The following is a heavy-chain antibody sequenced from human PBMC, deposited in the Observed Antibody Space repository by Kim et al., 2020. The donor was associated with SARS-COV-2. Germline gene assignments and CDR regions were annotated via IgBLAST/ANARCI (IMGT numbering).Heavy chain of an antibody. CDR3: AKDSKQQWLVPKLYYYYGMDV. CDR1: GFTFSSYA. Sequence: GGSLRLSCAASGFTFSSYAMSWVRQAPGKGLEWVSAISGSGGSTYYADSVKGRFTISRDNSKNTLYLQMNSLRAEDTAVYYCAKDSKQQWLVPKLYYYYGMDVWGQGTTVTVSS. V-gene: IGHV3-23*01. D-gene: IGHD6-19*01. J-gene: IGHJ6*02. CDR2: ISGSGGST.